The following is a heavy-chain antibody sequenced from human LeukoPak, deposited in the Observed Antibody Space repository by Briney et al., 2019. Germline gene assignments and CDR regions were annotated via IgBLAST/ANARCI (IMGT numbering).Heavy chain of an antibody. CDR1: EGTFSSYA. D-gene: IGHD4-11*01. J-gene: IGHJ6*03. V-gene: IGHV1-69*05. Sequence: SVKVSCRASEGTFSSYAISWVRQAPGQGLEWMGRIIPIFGTANYAQKFQGRVTITTDESTSTAYMELSSLRSEDTAVYYCARDTVTNYYYYYYMDVWGKGTTVTVSS. CDR2: IIPIFGTA. CDR3: ARDTVTNYYYYYYMDV.